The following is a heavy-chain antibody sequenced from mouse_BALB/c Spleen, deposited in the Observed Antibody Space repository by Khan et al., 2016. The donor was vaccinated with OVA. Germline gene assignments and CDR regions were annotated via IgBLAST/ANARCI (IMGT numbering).Heavy chain of an antibody. CDR3: AKNYRYDVYFDY. J-gene: IGHJ2*01. CDR2: IYPFNDDT. Sequence: VQLQQSGPDLVKPGASVRMSCKASGYTFTSYVMHWLRQKPGQGLEWIGYIYPFNDDTKYNEKFKGKATLTSDKSSSTAYMELSSLTSEDSAVYYCAKNYRYDVYFDYWGQSTTLTVSS. CDR1: GYTFTSYV. D-gene: IGHD2-14*01. V-gene: IGHV1S136*01.